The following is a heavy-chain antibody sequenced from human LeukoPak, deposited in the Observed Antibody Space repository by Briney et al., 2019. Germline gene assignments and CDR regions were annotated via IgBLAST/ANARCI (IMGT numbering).Heavy chain of an antibody. CDR1: GGTFSSYA. Sequence: SVKVSCKASGGTFSSYAISWVRQAPGQGLEWMGRIIPILGIANYAQKLQGRVTMTTDTSTSTAYMELRSLRSDDTAVYYCARDRPAAGTNWFDPWGQGTLVTVSS. J-gene: IGHJ5*02. V-gene: IGHV1-69*04. CDR2: IIPILGIA. D-gene: IGHD6-13*01. CDR3: ARDRPAAGTNWFDP.